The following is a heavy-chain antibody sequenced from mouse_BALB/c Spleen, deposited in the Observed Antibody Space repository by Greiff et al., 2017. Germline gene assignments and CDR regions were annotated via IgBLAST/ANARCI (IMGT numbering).Heavy chain of an antibody. CDR1: GYTFTSYV. D-gene: IGHD1-1*01. J-gene: IGHJ4*01. V-gene: IGHV1-14*01. CDR2: INPYNDGT. CDR3: ASPHYYGSHYYVMDY. Sequence: VQLQQSGPELVKPGASVKMSCKASGYTFTSYVMHWVKQKPGQGLEWIGYINPYNDGTKYNEKFKGKATLTSDKSSSTAYMELSSLTSEDSAVYYCASPHYYGSHYYVMDYWGQGPPAPFSS.